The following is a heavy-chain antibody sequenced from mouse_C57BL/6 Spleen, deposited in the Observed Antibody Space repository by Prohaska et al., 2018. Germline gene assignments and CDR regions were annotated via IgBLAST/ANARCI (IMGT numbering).Heavy chain of an antibody. J-gene: IGHJ2*01. CDR2: INPNNGGT. V-gene: IGHV1-22*01. CDR1: GYTFTDYN. Sequence: GYTFTDYNMQWVKQSHGKSLEWIGYINPNNGGTSSNQKFKCKATLTVNKSSSTAYMELRSLTSEDSAVYYCARRLDYWGQGTTLTVSS. CDR3: ARRLDY. D-gene: IGHD2-13*01.